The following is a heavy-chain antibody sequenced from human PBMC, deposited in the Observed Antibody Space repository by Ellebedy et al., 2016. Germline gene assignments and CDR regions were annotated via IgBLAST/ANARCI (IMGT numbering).Heavy chain of an antibody. CDR2: IIPIFGTV. D-gene: IGHD5-18*01. J-gene: IGHJ4*02. CDR3: ARDNKGPLGVQLWSFDY. CDR1: GGTLNTYA. Sequence: SVKVSXXASGGTLNTYAVSWVRQAPGQGLEWMGGIIPIFGTVNYAQKFQGRVTLTADESTNTAYMELSSLKSEDTAVYYCARDNKGPLGVQLWSFDYWGQGTLVTVS. V-gene: IGHV1-69*13.